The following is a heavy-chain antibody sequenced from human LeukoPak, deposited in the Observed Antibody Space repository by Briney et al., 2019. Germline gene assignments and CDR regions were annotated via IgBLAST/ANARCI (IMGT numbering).Heavy chain of an antibody. V-gene: IGHV1-2*02. CDR3: ARVNYYYGSGSCSYYYGMDV. CDR1: GYTFTGCY. CDR2: INPNSGGT. J-gene: IGHJ6*02. D-gene: IGHD3-10*01. Sequence: GASVKVSCRASGYTFTGCYMHWVRQAPGQGLEWMGWINPNSGGTGCAQKFQGRVTVARDTPIGTAYMELSRLRSDDTAVCYCARVNYYYGSGSCSYYYGMDVWGQGTTVTVSS.